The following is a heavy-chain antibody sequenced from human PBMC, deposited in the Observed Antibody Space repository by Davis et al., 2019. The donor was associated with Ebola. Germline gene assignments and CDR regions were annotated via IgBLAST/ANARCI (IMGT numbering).Heavy chain of an antibody. V-gene: IGHV4-34*01. J-gene: IGHJ4*02. D-gene: IGHD5-24*01. Sequence: SETLSLTCAVYGGSFSGYYWSWIRQPPGKGLEWIGEINHSGSTNYNPSLKSRVTISVDTSKNQFSLKLSSVTAADTAVYYCARDREGGRWLQYDYWGQGTLVTVSS. CDR1: GGSFSGYY. CDR2: INHSGST. CDR3: ARDREGGRWLQYDY.